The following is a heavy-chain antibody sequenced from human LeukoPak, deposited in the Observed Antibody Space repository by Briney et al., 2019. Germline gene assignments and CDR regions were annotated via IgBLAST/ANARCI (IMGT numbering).Heavy chain of an antibody. CDR2: ISSSSSTI. CDR3: AELGIAMIGGV. V-gene: IGHV3-48*01. D-gene: IGHD3-10*02. J-gene: IGHJ6*04. CDR1: GFTFRSYS. Sequence: GRTLRLSCAASGFTFRSYSMNWVRQAPGKGLEWGSYISSSSSTIYYADSVKGRFTISRDNAKNSLYPQMNSLRAEDTAVYYCAELGIAMIGGVWGKGTTVTISS.